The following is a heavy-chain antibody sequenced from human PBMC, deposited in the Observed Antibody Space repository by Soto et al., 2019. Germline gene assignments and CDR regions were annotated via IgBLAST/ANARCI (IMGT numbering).Heavy chain of an antibody. CDR1: GFTFSSYS. V-gene: IGHV3-21*01. CDR2: ISSSSYI. J-gene: IGHJ4*02. Sequence: PGGSLRLSCAASGFTFSSYSMNWVRQAPGKGLEWVSSISSSSYIYYADSVKGRFTISRDNAKNSLYLQMNSLRAEDTAVYYCARDPAEWLLEPSDYWGQGTLVTVSS. D-gene: IGHD3-3*01. CDR3: ARDPAEWLLEPSDY.